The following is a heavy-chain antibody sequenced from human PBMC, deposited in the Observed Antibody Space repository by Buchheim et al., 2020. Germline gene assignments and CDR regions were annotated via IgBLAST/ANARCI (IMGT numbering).Heavy chain of an antibody. CDR3: AKDSLNEWSNYYYYGMDV. J-gene: IGHJ6*02. CDR2: ISYDGSNK. D-gene: IGHD3-3*01. CDR1: GFTFSSYG. Sequence: QVQLVESGGGVVQPGRSLRLSCAASGFTFSSYGMHWVRQAPGKGLEWVAVISYDGSNKYYADSGKGRFTISRDNSKNTLYLQMNSLRAEDTAVYYCAKDSLNEWSNYYYYGMDVWGQGTT. V-gene: IGHV3-30*18.